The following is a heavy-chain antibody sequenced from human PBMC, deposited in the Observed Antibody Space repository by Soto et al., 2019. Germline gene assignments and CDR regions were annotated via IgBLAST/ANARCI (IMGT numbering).Heavy chain of an antibody. CDR3: ARGYDTALAPIF. Sequence: PSETLSLTCAVYGGSFSSYHWSWIRQTPGKGLEWIGEINHLTTTNYNPSLQSRVIISLDTPKNQFSLKLSSVTAADTAVYYCARGYDTALAPIFWGQGILVTVSS. CDR1: GGSFSSYH. V-gene: IGHV4-34*01. J-gene: IGHJ4*02. D-gene: IGHD5-18*01. CDR2: INHLTTT.